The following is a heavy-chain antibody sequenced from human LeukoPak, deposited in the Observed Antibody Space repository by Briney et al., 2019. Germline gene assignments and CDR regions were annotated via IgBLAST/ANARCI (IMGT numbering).Heavy chain of an antibody. CDR1: GFTFSDYA. Sequence: GGSLRLSCAASGFTFSDYAMTWVRQAPGQGLECVSGISGGSGSIFYADSVKGRFTISRDNSKNTPYLQMNSLRVEDTAVYYCVKVRGGWYFDYWGQGTLVTVSS. D-gene: IGHD4-23*01. V-gene: IGHV3-23*01. CDR3: VKVRGGWYFDY. J-gene: IGHJ4*02. CDR2: ISGGSGSI.